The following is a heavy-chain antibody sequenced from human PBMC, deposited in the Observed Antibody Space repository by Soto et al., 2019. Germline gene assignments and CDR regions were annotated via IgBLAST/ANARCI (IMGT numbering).Heavy chain of an antibody. V-gene: IGHV3-48*01. CDR3: AREADYVNWFDP. Sequence: PGGSLRLSCAASGFTFSSYSMNWVRQAPGEGLEWVSYISSSSSTIYYADSVKGRFTIPRDNAKNSLYLQMNSPRAEDTAVYYCAREADYVNWFDPWGQGTLVTVSS. CDR2: ISSSSSTI. J-gene: IGHJ5*02. D-gene: IGHD4-17*01. CDR1: GFTFSSYS.